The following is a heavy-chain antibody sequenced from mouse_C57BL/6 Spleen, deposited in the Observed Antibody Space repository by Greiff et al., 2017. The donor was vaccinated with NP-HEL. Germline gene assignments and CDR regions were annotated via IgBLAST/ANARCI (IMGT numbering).Heavy chain of an antibody. CDR3: AREPANWDGKGY. Sequence: QVQLKQSGAELARPGASVKLSCKASGYTFTSYGISWVKQRTGQGLEWIGEIYPRSGNTYYNEKFKGKATLTADKSSSTAYMELRSLTSEDSAVYVCAREPANWDGKGYWGQGTTLTVSS. CDR1: GYTFTSYG. V-gene: IGHV1-81*01. D-gene: IGHD4-1*01. J-gene: IGHJ2*01. CDR2: IYPRSGNT.